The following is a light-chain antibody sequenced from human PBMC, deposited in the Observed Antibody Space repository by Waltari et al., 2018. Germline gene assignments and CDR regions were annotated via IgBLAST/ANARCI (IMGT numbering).Light chain of an antibody. CDR1: QGVNSY. CDR2: SAS. Sequence: DVQLTQSPSFLSASVGDRVTITCRASQGVNSYLAWYQQKPGQAPKLLIYSASTLQSGVPARFRGSGSGTQFTLTISSLHPEDFATYYCQQVNTYPRTFGQGTKVEIK. J-gene: IGKJ1*01. V-gene: IGKV1-9*01. CDR3: QQVNTYPRT.